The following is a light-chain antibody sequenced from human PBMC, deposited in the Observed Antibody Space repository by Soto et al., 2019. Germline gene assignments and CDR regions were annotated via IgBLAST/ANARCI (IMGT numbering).Light chain of an antibody. CDR2: EVS. CDR1: SSDVGAYNY. J-gene: IGLJ1*01. CDR3: SSYTSSSTYV. Sequence: QSVLTQPASVSGSPGQTITISCTGTSSDVGAYNYVSWYQQHPGKAPKLMIYEVSNRPSGVSDRFSGSKSGNTASLTISGLQAADEADYYCSSYTSSSTYVFGTGTRSPS. V-gene: IGLV2-14*01.